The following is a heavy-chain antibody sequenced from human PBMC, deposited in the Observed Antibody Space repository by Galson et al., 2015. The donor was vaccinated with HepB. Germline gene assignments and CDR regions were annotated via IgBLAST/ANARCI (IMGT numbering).Heavy chain of an antibody. CDR2: TYYRSTWFN. CDR3: ARTISGGFDY. V-gene: IGHV6-1*01. D-gene: IGHD1-20*01. CDR1: GDSVSSNTAS. J-gene: IGHJ4*02. Sequence: CAISGDSVSSNTASWNWIRQSPSRGLEWPGRTYYRSTWFNEYALSLRGRISINPDTANNQISLQLNSVTPEDTALYHCARTISGGFDYWDQGTLVTVSS.